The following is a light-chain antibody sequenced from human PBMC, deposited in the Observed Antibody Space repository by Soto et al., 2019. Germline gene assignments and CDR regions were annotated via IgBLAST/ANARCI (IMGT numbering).Light chain of an antibody. CDR3: QSYDNSLSGSEV. Sequence: QSVLTQPPSVSGAPGQRVTISCTGSSSNIGGGYDVHWYQQLPGAAPTLLIFGIFNRPSGVSERFSGSRSGASASLAIAGLQAEDEADYYCQSYDNSLSGSEVFGTGTKVTVL. CDR2: GIF. CDR1: SSNIGGGYD. V-gene: IGLV1-40*01. J-gene: IGLJ1*01.